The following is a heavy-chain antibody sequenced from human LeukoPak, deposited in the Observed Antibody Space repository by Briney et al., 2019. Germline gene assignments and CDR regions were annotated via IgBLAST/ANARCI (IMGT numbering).Heavy chain of an antibody. V-gene: IGHV3-23*01. CDR3: AKDAAGEQWLVIYYYYGMDV. D-gene: IGHD6-19*01. J-gene: IGHJ6*02. CDR1: GFTFSSYA. Sequence: PGGSLRLSCAASGFTFSSYAMSWVRQAPGKGLEWVSAISGSGGSTYYADSVKGRFTISRDNSKNTLYLQMNSLRAEDTAVYYCAKDAAGEQWLVIYYYYGMDVWGQGTTVAVSS. CDR2: ISGSGGST.